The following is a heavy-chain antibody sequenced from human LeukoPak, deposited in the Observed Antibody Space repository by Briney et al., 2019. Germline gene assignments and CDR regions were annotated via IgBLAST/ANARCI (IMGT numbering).Heavy chain of an antibody. J-gene: IGHJ4*02. D-gene: IGHD5-18*01. CDR1: GGSISSGTYY. Sequence: SETLSLTCTVSGGSISSGTYYWSWIRQPAGQGLEWIGRIHTSGSTNYNPSLKSRVTISVDTSKNQFSLKLSSVTAADTAVYHCAREGGYSYGDAPLHFDYWGQGTLVTVSS. CDR3: AREGGYSYGDAPLHFDY. V-gene: IGHV4-61*02. CDR2: IHTSGST.